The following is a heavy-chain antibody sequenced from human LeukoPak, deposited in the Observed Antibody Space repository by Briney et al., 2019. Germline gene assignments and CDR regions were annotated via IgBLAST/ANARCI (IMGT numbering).Heavy chain of an antibody. CDR2: ISISSTTI. V-gene: IGHV3-48*01. CDR1: GFSVSTYS. J-gene: IGHJ3*01. D-gene: IGHD4/OR15-4a*01. CDR3: ARDQGMVNDAFDV. Sequence: PGGSLRLSCEPSGFSVSTYSMNWVRQAPGKGLEWIPYISISSTTIYYADSVKGRFTISRDNSKNSLYLQMNNLRGDDTAVYYCARDQGMVNDAFDVWGQGTLVTVSS.